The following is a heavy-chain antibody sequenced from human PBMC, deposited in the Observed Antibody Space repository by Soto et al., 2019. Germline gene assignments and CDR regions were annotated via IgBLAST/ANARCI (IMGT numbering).Heavy chain of an antibody. CDR3: ARDPGGSSYGYYGLDV. D-gene: IGHD3-16*01. V-gene: IGHV3-53*01. J-gene: IGHJ6*02. Sequence: GGSLRLSXAASGFTVSSIYMHWVRQAPGKGLEWVSVLHSSGTTYYADSVRGRFTISRDNSKNTLYLEMNSLRAEDTAMYYCARDPGGSSYGYYGLDVWGQGTTVTVSS. CDR1: GFTVSSIY. CDR2: LHSSGTT.